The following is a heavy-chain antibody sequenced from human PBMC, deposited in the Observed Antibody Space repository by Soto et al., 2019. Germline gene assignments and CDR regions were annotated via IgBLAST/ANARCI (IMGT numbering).Heavy chain of an antibody. V-gene: IGHV4-30-4*01. CDR2: IYYSGST. D-gene: IGHD3-10*01. J-gene: IGHJ6*02. CDR3: ARDPRCYYGSGTQGGMDV. Sequence: SETLSLTCTVTGGSISSGDYYWSWIRQSPGKGPEWIGNIYYSGSTRYNPSLKSRVTISVDTSKNQFSLKLSSVTAADTAVYYCARDPRCYYGSGTQGGMDVWGQGTTVTVSS. CDR1: GGSISSGDYY.